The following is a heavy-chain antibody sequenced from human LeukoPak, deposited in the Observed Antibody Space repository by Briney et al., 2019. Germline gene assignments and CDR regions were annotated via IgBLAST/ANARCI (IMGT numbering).Heavy chain of an antibody. Sequence: SQTLSLTCAISGDSVSSNSGAWNWIRQSPSRGLEWLGSTYYRSNWYNDYAESMKSRITISPDTSKNHFSLQLNSVTPEDTAVYYCARGAVSWNDGTFDIWGQGTMVTISS. J-gene: IGHJ3*02. CDR3: ARGAVSWNDGTFDI. D-gene: IGHD1-1*01. CDR1: GDSVSSNSGA. CDR2: TYYRSNWYN. V-gene: IGHV6-1*01.